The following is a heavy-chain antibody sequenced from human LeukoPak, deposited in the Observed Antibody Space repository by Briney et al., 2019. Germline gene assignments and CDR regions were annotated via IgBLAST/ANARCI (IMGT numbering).Heavy chain of an antibody. J-gene: IGHJ4*02. D-gene: IGHD2-15*01. V-gene: IGHV4-4*07. CDR2: IYSNGSS. CDR1: GGSIRSYY. Sequence: SETLSLTCSVSGGSIRSYYWSWIRQPAGKGLEWIGRIYSNGSSNYNPSLKSRVTMSVDTSKGQFSLKLTSLTAADTAVYYCARGGSAGGIPCDYWGQGSLVTVSS. CDR3: ARGGSAGGIPCDY.